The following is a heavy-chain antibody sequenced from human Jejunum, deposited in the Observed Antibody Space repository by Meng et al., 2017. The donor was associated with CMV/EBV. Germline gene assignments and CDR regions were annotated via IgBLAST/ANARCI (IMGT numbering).Heavy chain of an antibody. Sequence: VQLVEGGGGVVGAGGSFWLSFGASGFTVIRSGRPWVRQGTGQELEWVRFIHYACDNQYYAESVKGRFTITRNNSRNTVYMHMNSLTTEETAVYYCAKNGAGIDSWGQGTLVTVSS. V-gene: IGHV3-30*02. CDR2: IHYACDNQ. D-gene: IGHD2-8*01. J-gene: IGHJ4*02. CDR3: AKNGAGIDS. CDR1: GFTVIRSG.